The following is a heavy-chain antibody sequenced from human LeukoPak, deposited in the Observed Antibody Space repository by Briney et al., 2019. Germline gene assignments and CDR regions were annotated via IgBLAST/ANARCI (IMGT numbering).Heavy chain of an antibody. CDR2: ISSGSSYI. Sequence: PGRSLRLSCAASGFTFSSYEMNWVRQAPGKGLEWVSSISSGSSYIYYADSVKGRFTISRDNAKNSLYLQMNSLRAEDTAVYYCARAGNYYGRHTNWFDPWGQGTLVTVSS. J-gene: IGHJ5*02. D-gene: IGHD3-10*01. CDR1: GFTFSSYE. V-gene: IGHV3-21*01. CDR3: ARAGNYYGRHTNWFDP.